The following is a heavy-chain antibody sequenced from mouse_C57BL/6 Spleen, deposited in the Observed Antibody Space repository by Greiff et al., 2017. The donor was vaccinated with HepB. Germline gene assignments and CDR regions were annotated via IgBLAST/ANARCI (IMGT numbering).Heavy chain of an antibody. Sequence: VQLQQSGAELVRPGASVTLSCKASGYTFTDYEMHWVKQTPVHGLEWIGAIDPETGGTAYNQKFKGKAILTADKSSSTAYMELRSLTSEDSAVYYCTRSGTTVVDFDYWGQGTTLTVSS. CDR2: IDPETGGT. J-gene: IGHJ2*01. V-gene: IGHV1-15*01. CDR1: GYTFTDYE. CDR3: TRSGTTVVDFDY. D-gene: IGHD1-1*01.